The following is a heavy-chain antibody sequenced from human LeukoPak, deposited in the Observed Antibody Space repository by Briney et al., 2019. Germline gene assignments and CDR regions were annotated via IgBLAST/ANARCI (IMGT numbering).Heavy chain of an antibody. Sequence: PSETLSLTCTVSSGSISSSSYYWGWIRQPPGKGLEWIGTIYHTGSTYYNPSLKSRLTISVDTSKNQFSLKLSSVTAADTAVYHCGRLATAYRSGWYYYFDYWGQEPWSPSPQ. V-gene: IGHV4-39*01. CDR3: GRLATAYRSGWYYYFDY. J-gene: IGHJ4*01. CDR2: IYHTGST. D-gene: IGHD6-19*01. CDR1: SGSISSSSYY.